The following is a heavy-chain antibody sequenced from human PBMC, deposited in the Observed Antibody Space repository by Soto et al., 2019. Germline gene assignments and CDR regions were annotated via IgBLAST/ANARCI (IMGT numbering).Heavy chain of an antibody. D-gene: IGHD4-17*01. CDR2: IVVGSGNT. V-gene: IGHV1-58*01. CDR3: AADPSDYDYYVY. CDR1: GFTFTSSA. J-gene: IGHJ4*02. Sequence: QMQLVQSGPEVKKPGTSVKVSCKASGFTFTSSAVQWVRQARGQRLEWIGWIVVGSGNTNYAQKFQERVTITRDMSTSTAYMELSSLRSEDTAVYYCAADPSDYDYYVYWGQGTLVTVSS.